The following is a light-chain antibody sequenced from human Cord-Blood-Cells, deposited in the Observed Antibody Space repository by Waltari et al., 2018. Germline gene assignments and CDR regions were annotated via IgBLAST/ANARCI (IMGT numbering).Light chain of an antibody. CDR2: GKN. CDR1: SLRSYY. CDR3: NSRDSSGKRV. J-gene: IGLJ2*01. V-gene: IGLV3-19*01. Sequence: SSELTQDPAVSVALGQTVRITCQGDSLRSYYASWYQQKPEQAPVLVIYGKNNRPPGIPDRFSGSSSGNTASLTITGAQAEDEADYYCNSRDSSGKRVFGGGTKLTVL.